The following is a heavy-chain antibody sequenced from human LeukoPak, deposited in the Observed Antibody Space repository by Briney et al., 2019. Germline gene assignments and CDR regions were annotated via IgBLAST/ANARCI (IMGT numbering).Heavy chain of an antibody. J-gene: IGHJ4*02. CDR1: GFTFSNYN. D-gene: IGHD3-10*01. CDR3: ARDPDYYGSGSYSS. Sequence: QPGGSLRLSCAASGFTFSNYNMNWVRQPPGKGLQWVSYISSSSNIIYYADSVKGRFTISRDNAKNSLFLQMNSLRAEDTAVYYCARDPDYYGSGSYSSWGQGTLVTVSS. CDR2: ISSSSNII. V-gene: IGHV3-48*01.